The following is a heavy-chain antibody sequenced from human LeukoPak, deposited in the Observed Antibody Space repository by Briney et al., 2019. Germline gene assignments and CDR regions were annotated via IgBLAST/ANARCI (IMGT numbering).Heavy chain of an antibody. Sequence: ASVKVSCKASGYTFTSYGISWVRQAPGQGLEWMGWISAYNGNTNYAQKLQGRVTMTTDTSTSTAYMELRSLRSDDTAVYYCARDLRYYDSSGLNWFDPWGQGTLVTVSS. CDR3: ARDLRYYDSSGLNWFDP. D-gene: IGHD3-22*01. CDR1: GYTFTSYG. CDR2: ISAYNGNT. J-gene: IGHJ5*02. V-gene: IGHV1-18*01.